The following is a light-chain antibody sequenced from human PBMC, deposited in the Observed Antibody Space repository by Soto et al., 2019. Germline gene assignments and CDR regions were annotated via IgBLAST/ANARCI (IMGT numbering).Light chain of an antibody. CDR2: AAS. V-gene: IGKV1-8*01. CDR3: QQYDSYPIT. Sequence: AIRMTQSPSSFSASTGDRVTITCRASQCISSYLAWYQQKPGKAPKLLSYAASTLQSGVPSRFSGSGSGTDFTLTISCLQSEDFATYYCQQYDSYPITFGHGTRLEI. J-gene: IGKJ5*01. CDR1: QCISSY.